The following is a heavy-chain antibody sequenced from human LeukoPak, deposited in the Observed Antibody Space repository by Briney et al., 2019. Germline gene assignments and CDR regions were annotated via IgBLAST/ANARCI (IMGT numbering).Heavy chain of an antibody. CDR2: IKQDGSEK. CDR3: ARDGAPDYYDSSGYSDWFDP. V-gene: IGHV3-7*01. J-gene: IGHJ5*02. CDR1: GFTFSSYW. D-gene: IGHD3-22*01. Sequence: GGSLRLSCAASGFTFSSYWMSWVRQAPGKGLEWVANIKQDGSEKYYVDSVKGRFTISRDNAKNSLYLQMNSLRAEDTAVYYCARDGAPDYYDSSGYSDWFDPWGQGTLVTVSS.